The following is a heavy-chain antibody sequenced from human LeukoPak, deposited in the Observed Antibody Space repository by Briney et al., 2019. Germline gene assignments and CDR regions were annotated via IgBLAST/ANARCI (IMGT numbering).Heavy chain of an antibody. D-gene: IGHD1-14*01. CDR3: ARYSSGSALDI. J-gene: IGHJ3*02. V-gene: IGHV3-13*01. CDR1: GFIISTND. CDR2: IGIAGDT. Sequence: GGSLRLSCAASGFIISTNDMHWVRQATGKGLEWVSAIGIAGDTYYAGSVKGRFTISRENAKNSLYLQMNSLRAGDTAVYYCARYSSGSALDIWGQRTMVTISS.